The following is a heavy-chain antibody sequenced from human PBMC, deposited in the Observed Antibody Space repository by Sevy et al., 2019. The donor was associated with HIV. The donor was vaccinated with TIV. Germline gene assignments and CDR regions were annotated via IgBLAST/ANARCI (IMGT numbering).Heavy chain of an antibody. CDR1: GFTFSSYA. J-gene: IGHJ4*02. CDR3: ARDRGSGWYYFDY. Sequence: GGSLRLSCAASGFTFSSYAMRWVRQAPGKGLEWVAVISYDGSNKYYADSVKGRFTISRDNSKNTLYLQMNSLRAEDTAVYYCARDRGSGWYYFDYWGQGTLVTVSS. CDR2: ISYDGSNK. D-gene: IGHD6-19*01. V-gene: IGHV3-30-3*01.